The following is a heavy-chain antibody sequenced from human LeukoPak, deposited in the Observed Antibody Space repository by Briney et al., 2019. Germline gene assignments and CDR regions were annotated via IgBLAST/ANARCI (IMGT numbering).Heavy chain of an antibody. CDR3: ARVRYQVDY. J-gene: IGHJ4*02. CDR1: GGSISSYY. D-gene: IGHD1-14*01. CDR2: IYYSGST. V-gene: IGHV4-59*01. Sequence: SETLSLTCTGSGGSISSYYWSWIRQPPGKGLEWIGYIYYSGSTNYNPSLKSRVTISVDTSKNQFSLKLSSVTAAETAVYYCARVRYQVDYWGQGTLVTVSS.